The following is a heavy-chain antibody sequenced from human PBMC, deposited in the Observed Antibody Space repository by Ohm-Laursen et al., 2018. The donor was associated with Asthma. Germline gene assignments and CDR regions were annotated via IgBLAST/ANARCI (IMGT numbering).Heavy chain of an antibody. CDR3: ARDVMEWYLPAFDF. D-gene: IGHD3-3*01. J-gene: IGHJ4*02. CDR1: GFTFRSYA. Sequence: SLRLSCAASGFTFRSYAMHWVRQAPGKGLEWVAVGGSYYDGGLKYYADSVNGRFTVSRDDSKNTLYLQMNSLRPDDTAVYYCARDVMEWYLPAFDFWGQGTMVTVSS. V-gene: IGHV3-30-3*01. CDR2: GGSYYDGGLK.